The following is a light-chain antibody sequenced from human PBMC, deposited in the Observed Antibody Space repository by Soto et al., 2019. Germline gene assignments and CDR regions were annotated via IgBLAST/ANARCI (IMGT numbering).Light chain of an antibody. V-gene: IGLV2-14*01. CDR2: EVS. CDR1: SSDIGVYNY. Sequence: QLVLTQPASVSGSPGQSITISCTGTSSDIGVYNYVSWYQQHPGKAPKLVICEVSNRPSGVSSRFSGSKSGNTASLTISGLRAEDEADYYCTSFTTTNIWVFGGGTKLTV. J-gene: IGLJ3*02. CDR3: TSFTTTNIWV.